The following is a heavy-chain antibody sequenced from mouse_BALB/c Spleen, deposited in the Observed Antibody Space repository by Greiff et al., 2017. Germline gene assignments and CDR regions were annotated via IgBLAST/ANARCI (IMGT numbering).Heavy chain of an antibody. CDR3: ARSDYSYAMDY. D-gene: IGHD1-1*01. Sequence: EVKLMESGGGLVQPGGSRKLSCAASGFTFSSFGMHWVRQAPEKGLEWVAYISSGSSTIYYADTVKGRFTISRDNPKNTLFLQMTSLRSEDTAMYYCARSDYSYAMDYWGQGTSVTVSS. CDR2: ISSGSSTI. J-gene: IGHJ4*01. CDR1: GFTFSSFG. V-gene: IGHV5-17*02.